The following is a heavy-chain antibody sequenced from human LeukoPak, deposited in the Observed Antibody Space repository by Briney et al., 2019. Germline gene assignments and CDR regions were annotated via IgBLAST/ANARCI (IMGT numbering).Heavy chain of an antibody. V-gene: IGHV3-30-3*01. J-gene: IGHJ4*02. Sequence: GGSLRLSCAASGFTFSSYAMHWVRQAPGKGLEWVAVISYDGSNKYCADSVKGRFTISRDNSKNTLYLQMNSLRAEDTAVYYCAKDLGGSSEIFDYWGQGTLVTVSS. CDR3: AKDLGGSSEIFDY. CDR2: ISYDGSNK. D-gene: IGHD1-26*01. CDR1: GFTFSSYA.